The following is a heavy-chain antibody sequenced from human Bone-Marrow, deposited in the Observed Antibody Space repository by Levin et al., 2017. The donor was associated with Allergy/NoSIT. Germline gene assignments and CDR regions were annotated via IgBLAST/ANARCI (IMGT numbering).Heavy chain of an antibody. V-gene: IGHV3-9*01. Sequence: GGSLRLSCTASGFTFDDYAMHWVRQVPGKGLEWVSGINWNSGATAYADSVRGRFSISRDNAKNSLYLQMNNLRGEDTAFDYCAKDVGPGYTASWYYFDSWGQGALVTVSS. CDR3: AKDVGPGYTASWYYFDS. J-gene: IGHJ4*02. CDR1: GFTFDDYA. CDR2: INWNSGAT. D-gene: IGHD2-2*02.